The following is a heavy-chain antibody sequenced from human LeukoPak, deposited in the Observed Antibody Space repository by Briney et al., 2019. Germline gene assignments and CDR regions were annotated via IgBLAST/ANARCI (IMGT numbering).Heavy chain of an antibody. J-gene: IGHJ4*02. CDR3: AKWRSGYPNYYFDY. D-gene: IGHD3-22*01. Sequence: GGSLRLSCAASGFTFSSYAMSWVRQAPGKGLEWVSGLSYSGGSTYYADSVKGRFTISRDNSKNTLYLQMNSLRAEDTAVCYCAKWRSGYPNYYFDYWGQGTLVTVSS. V-gene: IGHV3-23*01. CDR2: LSYSGGST. CDR1: GFTFSSYA.